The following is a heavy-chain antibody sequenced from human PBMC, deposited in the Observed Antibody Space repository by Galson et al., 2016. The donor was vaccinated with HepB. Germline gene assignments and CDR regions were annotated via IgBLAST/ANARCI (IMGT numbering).Heavy chain of an antibody. J-gene: IGHJ4*02. CDR1: GASVSSNSFY. V-gene: IGHV4-39*01. CDR3: ARQTITAAGAY. D-gene: IGHD6-13*01. CDR2: IYYSGRT. Sequence: SETLSLTCSVSGASVSSNSFYWAWIRQPPGKGLEWIGSIYYSGRTYNNPSLKSRVTMSVDTSKNYFSLKLTSVTAADTAVYYCARQTITAAGAYWGQGTLVTVSS.